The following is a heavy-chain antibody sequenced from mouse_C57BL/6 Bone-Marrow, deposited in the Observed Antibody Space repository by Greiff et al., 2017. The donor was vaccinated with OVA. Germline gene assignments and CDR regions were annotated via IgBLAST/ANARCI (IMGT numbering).Heavy chain of an antibody. V-gene: IGHV14-4*01. CDR3: TFYDGYYFWYFDV. CDR1: GFNIKDDY. CDR2: IDPENGDT. J-gene: IGHJ1*03. Sequence: DVQLQESGAELVRPGASVKLSCTASGFNIKDDYMHWVKQRPEQGLEWIGWIDPENGDTEYASKFQGKATITADTSSNTAYLQLSSLTSEDTAVYYCTFYDGYYFWYFDVWGTGTTVTVSS. D-gene: IGHD2-3*01.